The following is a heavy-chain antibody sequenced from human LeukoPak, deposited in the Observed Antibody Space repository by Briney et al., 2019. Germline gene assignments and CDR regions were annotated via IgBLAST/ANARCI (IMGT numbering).Heavy chain of an antibody. D-gene: IGHD5-18*01. CDR2: ISYDGSNK. J-gene: IGHJ4*02. V-gene: IGHV3-30*18. CDR1: GFTFSSYG. CDR3: AKDQGYSYGYVSY. Sequence: PGGSLRLSCAASGFTFSSYGMHWVRQAPGKGLEWVAVISYDGSNKYYADSLKGRFTISRDNSKNTLYLQMNSLRPEDTAVYYCAKDQGYSYGYVSYWGQGTLVTVS.